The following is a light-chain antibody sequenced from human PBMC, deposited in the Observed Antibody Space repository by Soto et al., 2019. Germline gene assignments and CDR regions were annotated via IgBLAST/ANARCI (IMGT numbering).Light chain of an antibody. CDR2: AAS. V-gene: IGKV1-39*01. CDR3: QQSYITPGT. Sequence: DIQMTQSPSSLSASVGDSVTITCRASQNIKTYLNWYQQKPGKAPNLLIYAASSLHSGVPSRFSGSGSGTDFTLTISSLQPEDFATYYCQQSYITPGTFGQGTKVDIK. J-gene: IGKJ1*01. CDR1: QNIKTY.